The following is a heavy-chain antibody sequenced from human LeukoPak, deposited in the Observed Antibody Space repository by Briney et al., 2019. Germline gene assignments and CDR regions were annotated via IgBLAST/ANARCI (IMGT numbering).Heavy chain of an antibody. J-gene: IGHJ4*02. V-gene: IGHV3-23*01. CDR2: ISGSGGST. CDR1: GFTFSSYA. D-gene: IGHD2-21*02. Sequence: GGSLRLSCAASGFTFSSYAVSWVRQAPGKGLEWVSAISGSGGSTYYVDSVKGRFTISRDNSKNTLYLQMNSLRAEDTAVYYCAGGAYCGGDCYSFDYWGQGTLVTVSS. CDR3: AGGAYCGGDCYSFDY.